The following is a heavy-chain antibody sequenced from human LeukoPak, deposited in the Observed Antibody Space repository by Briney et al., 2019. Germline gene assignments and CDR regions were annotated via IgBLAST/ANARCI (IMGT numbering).Heavy chain of an antibody. Sequence: GGSLRLSCAASGFTFSSYEMNWVRQAPGKGLEWVSYISSSGSTIYYADSVKGRFTISRDNAKNSLFLQMNSLTAGDTAVYFCARNAMGRDDYNDLAFYYYMDVWGKGTTVAISS. CDR2: ISSSGSTI. J-gene: IGHJ6*03. D-gene: IGHD5-24*01. CDR3: ARNAMGRDDYNDLAFYYYMDV. CDR1: GFTFSSYE. V-gene: IGHV3-48*03.